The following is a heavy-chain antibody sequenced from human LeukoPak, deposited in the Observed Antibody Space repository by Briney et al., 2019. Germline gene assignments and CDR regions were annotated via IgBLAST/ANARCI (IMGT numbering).Heavy chain of an antibody. CDR1: GFTVSSKY. CDR3: AKYGPQDSGSSHFDY. CDR2: IYSGDST. J-gene: IGHJ4*02. D-gene: IGHD1-26*01. Sequence: GGSLRLSCAASGFTVSSKYMSWVRQAPGKGLEWVSVIYSGDSTYYADSVKGRFTTSRDNSKNTLFLQMNSLRAEDTAIYYCAKYGPQDSGSSHFDYWGQGALVTVSS. V-gene: IGHV3-53*01.